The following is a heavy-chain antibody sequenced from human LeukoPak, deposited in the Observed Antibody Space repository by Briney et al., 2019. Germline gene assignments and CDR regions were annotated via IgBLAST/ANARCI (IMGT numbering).Heavy chain of an antibody. V-gene: IGHV3-9*01. J-gene: IGHJ6*03. CDR3: AKDRCSNGIGCYYYYMDV. CDR2: ISWNSGSI. D-gene: IGHD2-8*01. Sequence: GGSLRLSCAASGFTFDDYAMHWVRQAPGKGLEWVSGISWNSGSIGYADSVKGRFTIPRDNAKNSLYLQMNSLRAEDTAVYYCAKDRCSNGIGCYYYYMDVWGKGTTVTISS. CDR1: GFTFDDYA.